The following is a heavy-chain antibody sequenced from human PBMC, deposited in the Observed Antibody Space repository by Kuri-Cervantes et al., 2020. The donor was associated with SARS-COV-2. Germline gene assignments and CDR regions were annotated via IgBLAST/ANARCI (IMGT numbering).Heavy chain of an antibody. D-gene: IGHD1-7*01. V-gene: IGHV4-31*03. CDR3: ARDGHINWNYSDP. Sequence: CNVSGRSLISGGYYWTWIRQHPGKGLEWIGYIYHTGKTYYNSSLENRTTMAIDTSKNQFSLKLTSVTAADTAIYYCARDGHINWNYSDPWGQGTLVTVSS. CDR2: IYHTGKT. J-gene: IGHJ5*02. CDR1: GRSLISGGYY.